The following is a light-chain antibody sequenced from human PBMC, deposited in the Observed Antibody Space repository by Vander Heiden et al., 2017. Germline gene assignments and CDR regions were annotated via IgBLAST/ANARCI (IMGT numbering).Light chain of an antibody. V-gene: IGLV1-40*01. Sequence: QSMLTQPPSLSAAPGQRVTISCTGNSSNIRADYHVHPSQPLPGTAPKLLIYDNINRPSGVADRFSGSKSGTSASLAITVLQAEDEADYYCQSYVSRLSDFYVFGTGTRVTVL. CDR2: DNI. CDR1: SSNIRADYH. CDR3: QSYVSRLSDFYV. J-gene: IGLJ1*01.